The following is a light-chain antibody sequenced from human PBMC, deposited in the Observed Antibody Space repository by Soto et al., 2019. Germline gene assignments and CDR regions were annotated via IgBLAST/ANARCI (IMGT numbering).Light chain of an antibody. J-gene: IGKJ5*01. CDR3: QQRSNWPRTT. CDR2: GAS. V-gene: IGKV3-15*01. Sequence: IVMTQSPATLSVSEGERATLSCRASQSVSIKLAWYQQKPGQAPRLLIYGASTRATGIPARFSGSGSGTDFTLTISSLEPEDFAVYYCQQRSNWPRTTFGQGTRLEI. CDR1: QSVSIK.